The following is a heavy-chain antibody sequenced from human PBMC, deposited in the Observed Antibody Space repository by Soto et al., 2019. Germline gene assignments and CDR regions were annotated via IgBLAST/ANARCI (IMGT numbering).Heavy chain of an antibody. CDR1: GGTFSSYA. CDR2: IVPIFGTA. J-gene: IGHJ6*02. CDR3: ARDHRAMVPSYYYYCGMDV. V-gene: IGHV1-69*01. D-gene: IGHD5-18*01. Sequence: QVQLVQSGAEVKKPGSSVKVSCKASGGTFSSYAISWVRQAPGQGLEWMGGIVPIFGTANYAQKFQGRVTITADESTSPAYMELSSLRSEDTAVYYCARDHRAMVPSYYYYCGMDVWGQGTTVTVSS.